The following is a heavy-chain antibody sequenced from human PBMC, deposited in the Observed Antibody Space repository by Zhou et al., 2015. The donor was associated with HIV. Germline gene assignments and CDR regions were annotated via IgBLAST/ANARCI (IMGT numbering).Heavy chain of an antibody. CDR1: GGTFSSYA. J-gene: IGHJ4*02. Sequence: QVQLVQSGAEVKKPGSSVKVSCKASGGTFSSYAISWVRQAPGLGLEWMGGIIPIFGTANYAQKFQGRVTITADESTSTAYMELSSLRSEDTAVYYCARAEDPQAAAENYYFDYWGQGTLVTVSS. V-gene: IGHV1-69*01. D-gene: IGHD6-13*01. CDR3: ARAEDPQAAAENYYFDY. CDR2: IIPIFGTA.